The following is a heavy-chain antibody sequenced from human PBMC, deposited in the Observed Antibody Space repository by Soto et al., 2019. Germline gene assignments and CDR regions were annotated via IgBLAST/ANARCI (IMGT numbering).Heavy chain of an antibody. CDR1: GGSISSSNW. J-gene: IGHJ6*02. Sequence: SETLSLTCAVSGGSISSSNWWSWVRQPPGKGLEWIGEIYHSGSTNYNPSLKSRVTISVDKSKNQFSLKLSSVTAADTAVYYCAGDAVSSGSYYYYGMDVWGQGTTVTVSS. CDR3: AGDAVSSGSYYYYGMDV. V-gene: IGHV4-4*02. CDR2: IYHSGST. D-gene: IGHD3-22*01.